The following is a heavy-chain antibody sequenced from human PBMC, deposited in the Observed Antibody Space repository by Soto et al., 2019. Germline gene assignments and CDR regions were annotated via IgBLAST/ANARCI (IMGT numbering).Heavy chain of an antibody. Sequence: QVQLVQSGAEVKKPGASVKVSCKASGYTFTDYYIHWVRQAPGQGLQWLGWINPTNSGTRYARSFQGRVTVTRDTSISTAYMGLSSLRSDDTAVYYCARGITSRLVFYYYYMDVWGFGTTVTVSS. CDR3: ARGITSRLVFYYYYMDV. J-gene: IGHJ6*03. V-gene: IGHV1-2*02. CDR1: GYTFTDYY. CDR2: INPTNSGT.